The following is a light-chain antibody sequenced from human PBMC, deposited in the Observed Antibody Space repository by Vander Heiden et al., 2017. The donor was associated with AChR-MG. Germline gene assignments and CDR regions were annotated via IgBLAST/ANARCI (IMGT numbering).Light chain of an antibody. Sequence: QSPLTPPRSVSGSPGQSVTISCTGTSSDVGAYNYVSWYQQHPGRAPKPLIYDVIKRPSGVPDRFSGSKSGNTASLTISGLQAEDEADYYCCSYAGSYTWVFGGGTKLTVL. J-gene: IGLJ2*01. V-gene: IGLV2-11*01. CDR1: SSDVGAYNY. CDR2: DVI. CDR3: CSYAGSYTWV.